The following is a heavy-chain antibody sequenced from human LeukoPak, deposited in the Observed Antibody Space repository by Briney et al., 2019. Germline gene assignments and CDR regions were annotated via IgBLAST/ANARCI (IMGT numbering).Heavy chain of an antibody. J-gene: IGHJ5*02. V-gene: IGHV4-39*07. CDR1: GGSISSSSYY. CDR2: IYYSGST. CDR3: ARDPTEYLYYDILTGYYPPTWFDP. D-gene: IGHD3-9*01. Sequence: SETLSLTCTVSGGSISSSSYYWGWIRQPPGKGLEWIGSIYYSGSTNYNPSLKSRVTISVDTSKNQFSLKLSSVTAADTAVYYCARDPTEYLYYDILTGYYPPTWFDPWGQGTLVTVSS.